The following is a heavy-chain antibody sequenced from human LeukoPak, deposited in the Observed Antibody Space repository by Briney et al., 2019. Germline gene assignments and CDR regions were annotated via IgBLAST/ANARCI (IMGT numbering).Heavy chain of an antibody. CDR2: ISGSGGST. CDR1: GFTFSSYA. Sequence: GGSLRLSCAASGFTFSSYAMNWVRQAPGKGLGWFSAISGSGGSTYYADSVKGRFTISRDNSKNTLYLQMNSLRAEDTAIYYCAKAMTGSTYYFDSWGQGTLVTVSS. CDR3: AKAMTGSTYYFDS. D-gene: IGHD1-14*01. J-gene: IGHJ4*02. V-gene: IGHV3-23*01.